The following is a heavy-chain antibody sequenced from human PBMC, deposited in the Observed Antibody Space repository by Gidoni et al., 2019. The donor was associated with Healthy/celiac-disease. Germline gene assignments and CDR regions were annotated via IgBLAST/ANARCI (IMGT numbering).Heavy chain of an antibody. CDR2: ISYDGSNK. D-gene: IGHD3-3*01. J-gene: IGHJ4*02. Sequence: QVQLVESGGGVVQPGRYLRLSCAATGFTFSSYAMHWVRQAPGKGLEWVAVISYDGSNKYYADSVKGRFTISRDNSKNTLYLQMNSLRAEDTAVYYCARDHTKITIFGVVTPLGYWGQGTLVTVSS. CDR1: GFTFSSYA. CDR3: ARDHTKITIFGVVTPLGY. V-gene: IGHV3-30*04.